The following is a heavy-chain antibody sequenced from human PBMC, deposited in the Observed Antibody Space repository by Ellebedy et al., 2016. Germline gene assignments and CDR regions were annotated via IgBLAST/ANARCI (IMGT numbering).Heavy chain of an antibody. D-gene: IGHD6-13*01. CDR1: GFTFSDHY. CDR3: TRPWAVAGKYYFDY. CDR2: IRSKAYGGTT. Sequence: LSLTCAASGFTFSDHYMDWVRQAPGKGLECVGFIRSKAYGGTTEYAASVKGRFTISRDDSKSIAYLQMNSLKTEDTAVYYCTRPWAVAGKYYFDYWGQGTLVTVSS. J-gene: IGHJ4*02. V-gene: IGHV3-49*04.